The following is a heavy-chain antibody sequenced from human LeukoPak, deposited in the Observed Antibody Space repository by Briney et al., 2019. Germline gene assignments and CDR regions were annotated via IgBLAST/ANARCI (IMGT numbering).Heavy chain of an antibody. V-gene: IGHV3-23*01. D-gene: IGHD6-6*01. CDR1: GFTFSSYA. CDR3: AKTGLETDYYYYYMDV. Sequence: GGSLRLSCAASGFTFSSYAMSWVRQAPGKGLEWVSAISGSGGSTYYADSVKGRFTISRDNSKSTLYLQMNSLRAEDTAVYYCAKTGLETDYYYYYMDVWGKGTTVTVSS. J-gene: IGHJ6*03. CDR2: ISGSGGST.